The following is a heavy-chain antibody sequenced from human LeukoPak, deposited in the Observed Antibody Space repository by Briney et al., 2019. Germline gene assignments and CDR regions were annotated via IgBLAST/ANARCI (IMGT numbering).Heavy chain of an antibody. D-gene: IGHD5-12*01. V-gene: IGHV3-38-3*01. Sequence: GGSLRLSCAASGFTFNTFGIHWVRQAPGKGLDWVSSISGGSTYYADSRKGRFTISRDNSKNTLHLQMNSLRAEDTAVYYCARGPSGYHNTGGQGTLVTVSS. J-gene: IGHJ4*02. CDR2: ISGGST. CDR3: ARGPSGYHNT. CDR1: GFTFNTFG.